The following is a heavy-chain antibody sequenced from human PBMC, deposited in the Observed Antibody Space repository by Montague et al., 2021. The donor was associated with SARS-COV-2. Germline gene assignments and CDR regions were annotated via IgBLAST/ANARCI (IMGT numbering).Heavy chain of an antibody. Sequence: SLRLSCAASGFTFSSYAMSLVRQAPGKGLEWGSAISGSGGSTYYADSVKGRVTISRDNSKNTLYLQMNSLRAEDTAVYYCAKDSYCSGGSCYHYGMDIWGQGTTVTVSS. CDR1: GFTFSSYA. D-gene: IGHD2-15*01. J-gene: IGHJ6*02. CDR2: ISGSGGST. CDR3: AKDSYCSGGSCYHYGMDI. V-gene: IGHV3-23*01.